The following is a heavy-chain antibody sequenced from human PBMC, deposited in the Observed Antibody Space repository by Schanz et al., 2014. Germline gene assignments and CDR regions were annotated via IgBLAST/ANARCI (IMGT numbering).Heavy chain of an antibody. D-gene: IGHD3-10*01. J-gene: IGHJ3*02. Sequence: QVQLVQSGAEVRKPGSSVRVSCKASGGTFTSSGFSWVRQAPGQGLEWMGWTNTNSGDTKIAQKFQGSVTMTRDPSISEAYMELTSLRSDDTAIYYCARDWSPGSKNAFDIWGPGTMVTVSS. V-gene: IGHV1-2*02. CDR3: ARDWSPGSKNAFDI. CDR2: TNTNSGDT. CDR1: GGTFTSSG.